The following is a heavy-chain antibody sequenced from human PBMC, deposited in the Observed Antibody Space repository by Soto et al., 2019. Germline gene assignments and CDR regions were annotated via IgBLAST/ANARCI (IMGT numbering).Heavy chain of an antibody. Sequence: PGGSLRLSCETSGFTFSSYAMSWVRQAPGKGLEWVSGISGSGDSTYYVDSVKGRFTISRDNSKNTLYLQMNSLRAEDTAVYYCAKDHEHTEYDVSYWAQGTLVTVSS. D-gene: IGHD3-3*01. CDR3: AKDHEHTEYDVSY. J-gene: IGHJ4*02. CDR1: GFTFSSYA. CDR2: ISGSGDST. V-gene: IGHV3-23*01.